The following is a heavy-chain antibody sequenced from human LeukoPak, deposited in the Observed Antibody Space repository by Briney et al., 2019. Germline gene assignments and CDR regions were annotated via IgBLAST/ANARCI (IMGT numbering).Heavy chain of an antibody. J-gene: IGHJ4*02. CDR2: IYYSGST. CDR1: GGSISSYY. Sequence: NPSETLSLTCTVSGGSISSYYWSWIRQPPGKGLEWIGYIYYSGSTNYNPSLKSRVTISVDTSKNQFSLKLSSVTAADMAVYYCALGSYYYYFDYWGQGTLVTVSS. D-gene: IGHD3-10*01. V-gene: IGHV4-59*01. CDR3: ALGSYYYYFDY.